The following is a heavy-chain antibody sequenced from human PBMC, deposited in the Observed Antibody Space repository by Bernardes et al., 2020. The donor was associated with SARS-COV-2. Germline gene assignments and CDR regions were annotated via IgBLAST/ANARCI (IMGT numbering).Heavy chain of an antibody. CDR1: GFTFSSYS. D-gene: IGHD5-12*01. J-gene: IGHJ4*02. CDR2: ISSSSSYI. V-gene: IGHV3-21*01. CDR3: ALWSSGYDYSTPDYDY. Sequence: GGSLRLSCAASGFTFSSYSMNWVRQAPGKGLEWVSSISSSSSYIYYADSVKGRFTISRDNAKNSLYLQMNSLRAEDTAVYYCALWSSGYDYSTPDYDYWGQGTLVTVSS.